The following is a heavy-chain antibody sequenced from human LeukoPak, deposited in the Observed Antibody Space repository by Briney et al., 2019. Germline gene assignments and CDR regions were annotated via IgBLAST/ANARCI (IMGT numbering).Heavy chain of an antibody. CDR1: GGSISSYY. CDR2: IYYSGST. Sequence: SETLSLTCTVSGGSISSYYWSWIRQPPGKGLEWIGYIYYSGSTNYNPSLKSRVTISVDTSKNQFSLKLGSVTAADTAVYYCARLVVGSRFDPWGQGTLVTVSS. D-gene: IGHD1-26*01. V-gene: IGHV4-59*01. J-gene: IGHJ5*02. CDR3: ARLVVGSRFDP.